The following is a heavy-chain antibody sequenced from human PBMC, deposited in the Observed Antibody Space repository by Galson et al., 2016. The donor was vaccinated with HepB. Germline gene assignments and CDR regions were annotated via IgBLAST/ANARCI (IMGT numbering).Heavy chain of an antibody. CDR1: GFAVANKF. V-gene: IGHV3-21*01. CDR2: ISSSSSAI. Sequence: SLRLSCAASGFAVANKFVSWVRQAPGTGLEWVSSISSSSSAIHYSDSVRGRFTISRDNGENSVFLQMDSLRADDTAGYYCVRLDRRWRSLVDYFDYWGQGALVTVSS. CDR3: VRLDRRWRSLVDYFDY. J-gene: IGHJ4*02. D-gene: IGHD2-21*01.